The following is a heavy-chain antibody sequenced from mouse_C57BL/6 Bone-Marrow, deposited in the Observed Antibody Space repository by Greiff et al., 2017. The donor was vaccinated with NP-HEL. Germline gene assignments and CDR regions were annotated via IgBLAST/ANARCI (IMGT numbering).Heavy chain of an antibody. V-gene: IGHV1-59*01. J-gene: IGHJ4*01. CDR1: GYTFTSYW. CDR2: IDPSDSYT. D-gene: IGHD1-1*01. CDR3: ARRDYYGSSRDYAVDY. Sequence: QVQLQQPGAELVRPGTSVKLSCKASGYTFTSYWMHWVKQRPGQGLEWIGVIDPSDSYTNYNQKFKGKATLTVDTSSSTAYMQLSSLTSEDSAVYYCARRDYYGSSRDYAVDYWGQGTSVTVSS.